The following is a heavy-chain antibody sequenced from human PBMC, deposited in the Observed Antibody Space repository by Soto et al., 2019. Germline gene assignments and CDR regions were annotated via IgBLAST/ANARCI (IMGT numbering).Heavy chain of an antibody. V-gene: IGHV1-18*01. CDR2: ISAYNGNT. J-gene: IGHJ4*02. CDR3: ARGGTTIDY. D-gene: IGHD3-9*01. CDR1: GYTCTNLG. Sequence: QFQLVQSGAEVKKPGASVKVSCKDSGYTCTNLGISWVRQAPGQGLEWMGWISAYNGNTNYAQKFQGRVTMTTDTSTSTAYMEVRSLRCADTAVYYCARGGTTIDYWDQGTLVTVSS.